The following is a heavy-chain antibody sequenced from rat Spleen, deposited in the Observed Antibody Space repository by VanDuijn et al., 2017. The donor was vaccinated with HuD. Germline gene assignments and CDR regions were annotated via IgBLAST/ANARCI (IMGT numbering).Heavy chain of an antibody. CDR2: ISTSGGST. J-gene: IGHJ4*01. CDR1: GFTFSNYD. CDR3: ARQRGPGYNYYVMDA. Sequence: EVQLVESGGGLVQPGRSLKLSCAASGFTFSNYDMAWVRQAPTKGLEWVASISTSGGSTYYRDSVKGRFTVSRDNAKSTLYLQMDSLRSEDTATYYCARQRGPGYNYYVMDAWGQGASVTVSS. D-gene: IGHD1-4*01. V-gene: IGHV5-25*01.